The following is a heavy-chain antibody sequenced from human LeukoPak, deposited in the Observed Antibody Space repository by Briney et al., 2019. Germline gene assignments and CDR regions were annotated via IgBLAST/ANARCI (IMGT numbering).Heavy chain of an antibody. D-gene: IGHD6-6*01. CDR3: ARDKYSGQLVFDY. CDR2: IYYSGST. CDR1: GGSISGSY. V-gene: IGHV4-59*01. Sequence: ETLSLTCTVSGGSISGSYWSWIRQPPGKGLEYIGYIYYSGSTNYTPSLRSRVTMSVDTSKNQFSLKMSSVTAADTAVYYCARDKYSGQLVFDYWGQGSLVVVTS. J-gene: IGHJ4*02.